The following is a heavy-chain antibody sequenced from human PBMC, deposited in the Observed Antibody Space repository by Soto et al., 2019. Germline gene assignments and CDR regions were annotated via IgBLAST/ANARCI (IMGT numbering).Heavy chain of an antibody. CDR2: ISGSGGRT. J-gene: IGHJ4*02. V-gene: IGHV3-23*01. CDR3: AKLGYYDILTGYLLDFDY. CDR1: GFTFSTYA. Sequence: GSLRLSCAASGFTFSTYAMSWVRQAPGKGLEWVSGISGSGGRTYYADSVKGRFTISRDNSRNTLYLQMNSLRAEDTAVYYCAKLGYYDILTGYLLDFDYWGQGTLVTVSS. D-gene: IGHD3-9*01.